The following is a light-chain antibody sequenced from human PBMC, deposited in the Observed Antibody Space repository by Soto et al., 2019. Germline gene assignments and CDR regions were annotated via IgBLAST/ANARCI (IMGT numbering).Light chain of an antibody. CDR3: CSYAGSYSVV. J-gene: IGLJ2*01. Sequence: QSALTKPRSVSGSPGQSVTISCTGTSSDVGGYNYVSWYQHHPGKAPKLMIYDVTERPSGVPDRFSGSKSGNTASLTISGLQAEDEADYYCCSYAGSYSVVFGGGTKVTVL. CDR1: SSDVGGYNY. V-gene: IGLV2-11*01. CDR2: DVT.